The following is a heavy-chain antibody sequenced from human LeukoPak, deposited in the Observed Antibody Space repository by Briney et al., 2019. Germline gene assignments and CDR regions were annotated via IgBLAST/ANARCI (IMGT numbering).Heavy chain of an antibody. CDR2: ISAYNGNT. Sequence: AAVNLSCKASGYTFTSYGISWVRQAPGQGLEWMGWISAYNGNTNYAQNHQGRVTMTTDTSTSTAHMELRSLRSDDTAVYYCARDQDDILTGYSSLYWGQDTLVTVSS. J-gene: IGHJ1*01. D-gene: IGHD3-9*01. V-gene: IGHV1-18*01. CDR1: GYTFTSYG. CDR3: ARDQDDILTGYSSLY.